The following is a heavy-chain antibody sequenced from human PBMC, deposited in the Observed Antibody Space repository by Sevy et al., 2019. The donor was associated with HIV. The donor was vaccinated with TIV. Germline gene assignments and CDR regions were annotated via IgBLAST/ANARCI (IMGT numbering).Heavy chain of an antibody. D-gene: IGHD2-8*01. CDR3: AREVFTKPHDC. V-gene: IGHV3-23*01. CDR1: GFTFSKYS. CDR2: LYFGCGEI. J-gene: IGHJ4*02. Sequence: GGSLRLSCAASGFTFSKYSMSWVRQPPGKGLEWVSTLYFGCGEINYADSVKGRFNISRDNSKSSVYLQMNNMRPDDTAVYFCAREVFTKPHDCWGQGTLVTVSS.